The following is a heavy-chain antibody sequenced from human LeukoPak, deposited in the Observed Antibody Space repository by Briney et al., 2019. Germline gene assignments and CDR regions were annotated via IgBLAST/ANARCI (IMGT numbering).Heavy chain of an antibody. Sequence: SETLSLTCSVSGGSISTYYWNWIRQTPGKRLEWIGHISNGRTDYNPSLKSRVTISVDTSKSHFSLKLTSVTAADTAVYYCARDKAHSYGRYFDPWGQGALVIVSS. CDR3: ARDKAHSYGRYFDP. CDR1: GGSISTYY. D-gene: IGHD5-18*01. J-gene: IGHJ5*02. V-gene: IGHV4-59*01. CDR2: ISNGRT.